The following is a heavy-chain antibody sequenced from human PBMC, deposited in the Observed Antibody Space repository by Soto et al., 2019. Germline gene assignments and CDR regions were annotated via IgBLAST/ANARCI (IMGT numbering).Heavy chain of an antibody. CDR2: IIPIFGTA. CDR3: ARDGKYCGGDCFLNWFDP. V-gene: IGHV1-69*06. CDR1: GGTFSSYA. Sequence: SVKVSCKASGGTFSSYAISWVRQAPGQGLEWMGGIIPIFGTANYAQKFQGRVTITADKSTSTAYMELSSLRSEDTAVYYCARDGKYCGGDCFLNWFDPWGQGTLVTVSS. D-gene: IGHD2-21*02. J-gene: IGHJ5*02.